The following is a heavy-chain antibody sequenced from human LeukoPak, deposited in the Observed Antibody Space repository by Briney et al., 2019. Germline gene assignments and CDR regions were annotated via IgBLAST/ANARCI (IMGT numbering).Heavy chain of an antibody. J-gene: IGHJ4*02. CDR2: IYHSGST. CDR1: GGSISSSSYY. CDR3: ARQGYYDFWSGQHDY. D-gene: IGHD3-3*01. Sequence: SETLSLTCTVSGGSISSSSYYWGWIRQPPGKGLEWIGSIYHSGSTYYNPSLKSRVTISVDTSKNQFSLKLSSVTAADTAVYYCARQGYYDFWSGQHDYWGQGTLVTVSS. V-gene: IGHV4-39*01.